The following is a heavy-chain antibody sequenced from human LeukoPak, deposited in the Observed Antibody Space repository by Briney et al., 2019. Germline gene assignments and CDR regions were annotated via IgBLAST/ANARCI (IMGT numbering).Heavy chain of an antibody. D-gene: IGHD2-15*01. V-gene: IGHV3-7*01. J-gene: IGHJ1*01. CDR3: AREGHCSDSSCFLLKYFQH. CDR2: IKGDGTET. CDR1: EFTFSDYW. Sequence: QSGGSLRLSCAASEFTFSDYWMAWVRQAPGRGLEWVANIKGDGTETHYVDSLKGRFTISRDNRRNSLFLQMNSLRAEDTAVYYCAREGHCSDSSCFLLKYFQHWGQSTRVTVSS.